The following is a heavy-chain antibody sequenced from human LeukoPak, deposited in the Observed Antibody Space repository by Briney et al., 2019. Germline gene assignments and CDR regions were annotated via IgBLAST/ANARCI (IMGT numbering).Heavy chain of an antibody. J-gene: IGHJ4*02. D-gene: IGHD5-18*01. Sequence: ASVKVSCKASGYTFTSHGISWVRQAPGQGLEWMGWISAYNGNTNYAQKLQGRVTMTTDTSTSTAYMELRSLRSDDTAVYYCARTNSYGWVFDYWGQGTLVTVSS. CDR2: ISAYNGNT. CDR1: GYTFTSHG. V-gene: IGHV1-18*01. CDR3: ARTNSYGWVFDY.